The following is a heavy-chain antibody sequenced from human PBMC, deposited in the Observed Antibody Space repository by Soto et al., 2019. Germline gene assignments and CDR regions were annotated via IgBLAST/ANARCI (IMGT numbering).Heavy chain of an antibody. CDR3: ARVPLERFLEWSSYYYYYGMDV. CDR1: GYTFTSYD. D-gene: IGHD3-3*01. J-gene: IGHJ6*02. CDR2: MNPNSGNT. V-gene: IGHV1-8*01. Sequence: ASVKVSCKASGYTFTSYDINWVRQATGQGLEWMGWMNPNSGNTGYAQKFQGRVTMTRNTSISTAYMELSSLRSEDTAVYYCARVPLERFLEWSSYYYYYGMDVWGQGTTVTVSS.